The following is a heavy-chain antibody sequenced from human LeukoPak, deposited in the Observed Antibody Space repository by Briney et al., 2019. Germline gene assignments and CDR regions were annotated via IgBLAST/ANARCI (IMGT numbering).Heavy chain of an antibody. CDR2: IYYSGST. J-gene: IGHJ4*02. CDR1: GGSISSYY. D-gene: IGHD3-16*01. Sequence: PSETLFLTYTVSGGSISSYYWSWIRQPPGKGLEWIGYIYYSGSTNYNPSLKSRVTISVDTSKNQFSLKLSSVTAADTAVYYCARDYDSSLDYWGQGTLVTVSS. V-gene: IGHV4-59*01. CDR3: ARDYDSSLDY.